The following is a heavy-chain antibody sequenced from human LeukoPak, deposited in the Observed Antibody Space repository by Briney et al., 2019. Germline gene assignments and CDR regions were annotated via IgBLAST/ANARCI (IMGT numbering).Heavy chain of an antibody. CDR3: ARGGGYSYGSFDP. V-gene: IGHV4-34*01. Sequence: SETLSLTCTVSGGSISSYYWSWIRQPPGKGLEWIGEINHSGSTNYSPSLNSRVTISVDTSKNQFSLKLSSVTAADTAVYYCARGGGYSYGSFDPWGQGTLVTVSS. D-gene: IGHD5-18*01. CDR1: GGSISSYY. J-gene: IGHJ5*02. CDR2: INHSGST.